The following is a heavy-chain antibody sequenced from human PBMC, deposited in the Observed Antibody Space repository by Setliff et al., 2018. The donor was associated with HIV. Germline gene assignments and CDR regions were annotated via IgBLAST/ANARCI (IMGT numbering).Heavy chain of an antibody. CDR2: IYYSGGT. V-gene: IGHV4-31*01. CDR1: GGSISGGGYY. Sequence: PSETLSLTCTVSGGSISGGGYYWSWIRQHPGKGLEWIGYIYYSGGTYYNPSLKSLVTISVDTSKNQFSLKLSSVTAADTAVYYCARVPTNPDFYYYYMDVWGKGTTVTVSS. J-gene: IGHJ6*03. CDR3: ARVPTNPDFYYYYMDV.